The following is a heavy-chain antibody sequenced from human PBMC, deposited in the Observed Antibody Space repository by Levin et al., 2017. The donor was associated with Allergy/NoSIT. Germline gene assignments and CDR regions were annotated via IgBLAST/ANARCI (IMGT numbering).Heavy chain of an antibody. D-gene: IGHD5-24*01. Sequence: GGSLRLSCAASGFTFSRYAMHWVRQAPGKGLEWVAVISYDGTNKFYGDSVKGRITISRDNSNNTVYVEMNSLRVEDTAVYYCAKDRYRDGFNYFPLPEYWGRGTLVTVAS. J-gene: IGHJ4*02. CDR3: AKDRYRDGFNYFPLPEY. V-gene: IGHV3-30*18. CDR2: ISYDGTNK. CDR1: GFTFSRYA.